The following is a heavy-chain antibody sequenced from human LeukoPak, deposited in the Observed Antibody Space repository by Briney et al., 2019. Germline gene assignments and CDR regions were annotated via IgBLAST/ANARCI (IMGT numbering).Heavy chain of an antibody. CDR1: GYTFTSYG. D-gene: IGHD3-10*01. V-gene: IGHV1-18*01. J-gene: IGHJ5*02. Sequence: SVKVSCKASGYTFTSYGISWVRQAPGQGLEWMGWISAYNGNTNYAQKLQGRVTMTTGTSTSTAYMELRSLRSDDTAVYYCARVGSGSYSRTRGDEENWFDPWGQGTLVTVSS. CDR2: ISAYNGNT. CDR3: ARVGSGSYSRTRGDEENWFDP.